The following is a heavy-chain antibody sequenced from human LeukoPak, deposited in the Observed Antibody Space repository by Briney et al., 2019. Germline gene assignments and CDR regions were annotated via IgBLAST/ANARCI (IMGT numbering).Heavy chain of an antibody. D-gene: IGHD3-10*01. V-gene: IGHV3-23*01. Sequence: PGGSLRLSCAASGFTFSSYSMNWVRQAPGKGLEWVSTISDSGGSTQYADSVKGRFTISRDNSKSTLHLQMNSLRAEDTAVYYCAKEARSGSGSYYNPWGQGTLVTVSS. CDR3: AKEARSGSGSYYNP. CDR1: GFTFSSYS. CDR2: ISDSGGST. J-gene: IGHJ5*02.